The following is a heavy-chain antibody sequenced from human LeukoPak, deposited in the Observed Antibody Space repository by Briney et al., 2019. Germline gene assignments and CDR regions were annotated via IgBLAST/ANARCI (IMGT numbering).Heavy chain of an antibody. J-gene: IGHJ4*02. CDR3: ARATAENDH. V-gene: IGHV1-2*02. CDR1: GYTFTGYY. D-gene: IGHD1-14*01. CDR2: LNPKTGGT. Sequence: ASVKVSCKASGYTFTGYYLHWVRQAPGQGLEWMGWLNPKTGGTSHAQKFQGRVTVTRDTSISTFNMELSRLTSDDTAVYYCARATAENDHWGQGTLVTVSS.